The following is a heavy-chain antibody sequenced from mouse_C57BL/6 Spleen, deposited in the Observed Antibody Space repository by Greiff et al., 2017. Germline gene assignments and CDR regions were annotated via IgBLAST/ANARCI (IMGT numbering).Heavy chain of an antibody. D-gene: IGHD1-1*01. V-gene: IGHV5-17*01. CDR3: ARPHYYGSEYFDV. CDR1: GFTFSDYG. Sequence: DVKLVESGGGLVKPGGSLKLSCAASGFTFSDYGMHWVRQAPEKGLEWVAYISSGSSTIYYADTVKGRFTISRDNAKNTLFLQMTSLRSEDTAMYYCARPHYYGSEYFDVWGTGTTVTVSS. J-gene: IGHJ1*03. CDR2: ISSGSSTI.